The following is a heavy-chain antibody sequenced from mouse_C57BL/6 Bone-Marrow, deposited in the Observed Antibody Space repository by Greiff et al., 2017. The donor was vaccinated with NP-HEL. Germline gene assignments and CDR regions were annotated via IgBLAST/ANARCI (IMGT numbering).Heavy chain of an antibody. V-gene: IGHV1-81*01. J-gene: IGHJ2*01. Sequence: QVQLQQSGAELARPGASVKLSCKASGYTFTSYGISWVKQRTGQGLEWIGEIYPRSGNTYYNEKFKGKATLTADKSSSTAYMELRSLTSEDSAVYFCARPLIYYYGSSSFDYWGQGTTRTVSS. CDR1: GYTFTSYG. D-gene: IGHD1-1*01. CDR2: IYPRSGNT. CDR3: ARPLIYYYGSSSFDY.